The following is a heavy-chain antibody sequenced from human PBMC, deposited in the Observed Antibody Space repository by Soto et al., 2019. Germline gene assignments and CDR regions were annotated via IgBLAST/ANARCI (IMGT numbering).Heavy chain of an antibody. J-gene: IGHJ4*02. D-gene: IGHD1-1*01. CDR3: ARHIHNQGFEYYFDS. CDR2: IDYSGNI. V-gene: IGHV4-39*01. CDR1: GGSITSSGAA. Sequence: QLQLQESGPGLVKPSETLSLTCNASGGSITSSGAAWGWIRQSPGKGLEWIGNIDYSGNIYYIPSLKSRITISVDTSKDQISLKLSSVTAADTAVYYCARHIHNQGFEYYFDSWGQGTLVTVSS.